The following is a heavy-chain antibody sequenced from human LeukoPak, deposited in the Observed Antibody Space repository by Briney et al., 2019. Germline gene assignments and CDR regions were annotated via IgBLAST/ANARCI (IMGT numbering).Heavy chain of an antibody. CDR2: INPSGGST. Sequence: ASVKVSCKASGYTFTSYYMHWVRQAPGQGLEWMGIINPSGGSTSYAQKFQGRVTMTRDTSTSTVYMELSSLRSEDTAVYYCARDTYYDSSGYYYVEDYWGQGTLVTVSS. CDR1: GYTFTSYY. CDR3: ARDTYYDSSGYYYVEDY. V-gene: IGHV1-46*01. D-gene: IGHD3-22*01. J-gene: IGHJ4*02.